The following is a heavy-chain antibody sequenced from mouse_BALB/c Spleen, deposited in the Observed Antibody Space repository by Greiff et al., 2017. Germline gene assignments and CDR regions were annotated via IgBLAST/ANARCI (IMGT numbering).Heavy chain of an antibody. CDR2: ISYSGST. CDR3: ARGEYGNFAWFAY. J-gene: IGHJ3*01. D-gene: IGHD2-10*02. Sequence: EVKLMESGPGLVKPSQSLSLTCTVTGYSITSDYAWNWIRQFPGNKLEWMGYISYSGSTSYNPSLKSRISITRDTSKNQFFLQLNSVTTEDTATYYCARGEYGNFAWFAYWGQGTLVTVSA. V-gene: IGHV3-2*02. CDR1: GYSITSDYA.